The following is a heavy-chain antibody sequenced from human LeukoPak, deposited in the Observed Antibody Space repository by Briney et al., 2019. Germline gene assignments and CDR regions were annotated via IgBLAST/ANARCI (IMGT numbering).Heavy chain of an antibody. CDR1: VGTFSSYA. D-gene: IGHD6-6*01. J-gene: IGHJ6*03. CDR2: IIPIFGTA. V-gene: IGHV1-69*13. CDR3: ARGYSSSHYYYYYMDV. Sequence: ASVKVSCKASVGTFSSYAISWVRQAPGQGLEWMGGIIPIFGTANYAQKFQGRVTITADESTSTAYMELSSLRSEDTAVYYCARGYSSSHYYYYYMDVWGKGTTVTVSS.